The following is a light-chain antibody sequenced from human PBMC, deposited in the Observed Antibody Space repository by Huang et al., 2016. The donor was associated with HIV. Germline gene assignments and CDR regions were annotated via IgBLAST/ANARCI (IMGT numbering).Light chain of an antibody. CDR3: QQRSKWPLT. J-gene: IGKJ4*01. Sequence: EIVLTQSPVTLPLSPGDRATLSCRASQSIGTYLSWDQHKSGQDPRLLIYDVSNRAAGVPARFSASGSETDFTLTIASLDPDDFAIYHCQQRSKWPLTFGGGTKVEMK. CDR2: DVS. V-gene: IGKV3-11*01. CDR1: QSIGTY.